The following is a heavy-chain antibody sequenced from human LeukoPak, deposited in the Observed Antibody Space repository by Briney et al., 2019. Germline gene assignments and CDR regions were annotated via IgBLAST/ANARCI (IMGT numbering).Heavy chain of an antibody. V-gene: IGHV3-7*01. J-gene: IGHJ4*02. D-gene: IGHD3-10*01. CDR3: ARGPRYYYGSGSYYPIDY. CDR2: IKQDGSEK. CDR1: GFIFSSYW. Sequence: GGSLRLSCAASGFIFSSYWMSWVRQAPGKGLEWVANIKQDGSEKYYVDSVKGRFTISRDSAKSSLYLQMNSLRAEDTAVYYCARGPRYYYGSGSYYPIDYWGQGTLVTVSS.